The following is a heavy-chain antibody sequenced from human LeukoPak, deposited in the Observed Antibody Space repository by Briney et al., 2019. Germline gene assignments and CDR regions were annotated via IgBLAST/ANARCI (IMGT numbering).Heavy chain of an antibody. CDR3: AKDRGSTTIRNYMDV. V-gene: IGHV3-43*01. Sequence: GGSLRLSRAASGFTFDDYTMHWVRQAPGKGLEWVSLISWDGGSTYYADSVKGRFTISRDNSKNSLYLQMNSLRTEDTALYYCAKDRGSTTIRNYMDVWGKGTTVTVSS. CDR2: ISWDGGST. CDR1: GFTFDDYT. D-gene: IGHD5/OR15-5a*01. J-gene: IGHJ6*03.